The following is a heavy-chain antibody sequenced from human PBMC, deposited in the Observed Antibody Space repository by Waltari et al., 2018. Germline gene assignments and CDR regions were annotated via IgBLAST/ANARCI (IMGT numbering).Heavy chain of an antibody. V-gene: IGHV4-39*01. CDR1: GGSISSSSYY. J-gene: IGHJ4*02. CDR3: ARSYYYGSGRPRSFDY. CDR2: IYYSGST. D-gene: IGHD3-10*01. Sequence: QLQLQESGPGLVKPSETLSLTCTVSGGSISSSSYYWGWIRQPPGKGLEWIGSIYYSGSTYYNPSLKSRVTISVDTSKNQFSLKLSSVTAADTAVYYCARSYYYGSGRPRSFDYWGQGTLVTVSS.